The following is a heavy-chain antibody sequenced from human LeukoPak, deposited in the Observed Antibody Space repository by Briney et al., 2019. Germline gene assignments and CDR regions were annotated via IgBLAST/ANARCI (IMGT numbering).Heavy chain of an antibody. J-gene: IGHJ5*02. CDR3: VKSDYFDP. D-gene: IGHD4/OR15-4a*01. Sequence: GGSLRLSCAASGFTFSSSWMNWVRQAPGKGLVWVSRIKGDDSTATYADSVRGRFSISRDNAKNTVYLQMNSLRAEDTAVYYCVKSDYFDPWGQGTLVIVSS. CDR1: GFTFSSSW. V-gene: IGHV3-74*01. CDR2: IKGDDSTA.